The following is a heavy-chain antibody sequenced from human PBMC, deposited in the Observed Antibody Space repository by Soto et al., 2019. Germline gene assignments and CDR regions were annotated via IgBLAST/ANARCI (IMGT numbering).Heavy chain of an antibody. CDR2: ISATGGGT. CDR1: GFKFSNYA. Sequence: GGSLRLSCAAFGFKFSNYAMSWDRQAPGKGLEWVSLISATGGGTYYADSVKGRFTISRDNSHNTLYLQVHSLTAEDTAVYYCAKDRRAGGNSAFYFDFWGQGAQVTVSS. J-gene: IGHJ4*02. D-gene: IGHD3-16*01. V-gene: IGHV3-23*01. CDR3: AKDRRAGGNSAFYFDF.